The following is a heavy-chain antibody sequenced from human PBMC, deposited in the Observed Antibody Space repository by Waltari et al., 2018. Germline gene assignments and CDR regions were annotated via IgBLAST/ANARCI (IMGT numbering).Heavy chain of an antibody. J-gene: IGHJ3*01. V-gene: IGHV5-10-1*03. CDR1: GYHFSTYW. Sequence: EVQLVQSGAEVKKPGESLTISCKASGYHFSTYWIRWGRQTPGKGLEWLGRIDPRDSYTNYNPSLQGRVTTSVDKAVSTAYLQWSSLMTADTSIYYCARHVAGEPWRIRAFDFWGQGTMVTVSS. CDR2: IDPRDSYT. D-gene: IGHD3-10*01. CDR3: ARHVAGEPWRIRAFDF.